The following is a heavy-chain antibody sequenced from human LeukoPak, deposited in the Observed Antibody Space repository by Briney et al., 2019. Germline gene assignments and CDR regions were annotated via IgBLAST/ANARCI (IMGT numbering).Heavy chain of an antibody. Sequence: GGSLRLSCAASGFTFSSYGMHWVRQAPGKGLEWVAVISYDGSNKYYADSVKGRFTISRDNSKNTLYLQMNSLRAEDTAVYYSAKDPRRYCSGGSCYSSLDYWGQGTLVTVSS. V-gene: IGHV3-30*18. D-gene: IGHD2-15*01. CDR2: ISYDGSNK. CDR1: GFTFSSYG. CDR3: AKDPRRYCSGGSCYSSLDY. J-gene: IGHJ4*02.